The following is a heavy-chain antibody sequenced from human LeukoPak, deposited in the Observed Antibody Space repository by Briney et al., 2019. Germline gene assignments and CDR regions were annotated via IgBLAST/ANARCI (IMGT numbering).Heavy chain of an antibody. CDR1: GGTFSSYA. J-gene: IGHJ6*03. Sequence: SVKVSCKASGGTFSSYAISWVRQAPGQGLEWMGGIIPIFGTANYAQKFQGRVTITADKSTSTAYMELSSLRSEDTAVYYCARDRGYCSSTSCPGAVYYYYYMDVWGKGTTVTVSS. CDR2: IIPIFGTA. V-gene: IGHV1-69*06. D-gene: IGHD2-2*01. CDR3: ARDRGYCSSTSCPGAVYYYYYMDV.